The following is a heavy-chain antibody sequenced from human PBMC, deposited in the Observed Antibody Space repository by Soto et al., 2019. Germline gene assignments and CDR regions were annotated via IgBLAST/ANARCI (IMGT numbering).Heavy chain of an antibody. CDR1: RVTVSRKY. CDR2: IHSGGST. Sequence: GSLRLCCAASRVTVSRKYMSWVRQAPRKGLEWVAVIHSGGSTYYADSVKGRFTISRDNSKNTLYLQMNNLRAEDTAVYYCAREGFRGVMSYYGMDVWGQGTTVTVSS. V-gene: IGHV3-66*01. D-gene: IGHD3-16*01. J-gene: IGHJ6*02. CDR3: AREGFRGVMSYYGMDV.